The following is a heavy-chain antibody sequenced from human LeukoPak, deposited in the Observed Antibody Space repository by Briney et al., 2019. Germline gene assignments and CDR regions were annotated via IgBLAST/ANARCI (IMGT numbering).Heavy chain of an antibody. CDR2: ISYDGSNK. V-gene: IGHV3-30*04. Sequence: GRSPRLSCAASGFTFSSYAMHWVRQAPGKGLEWVAVISYDGSNKYYADSVKGRFTISRDNSKNTLYLQMNSLRAEDTAVYYCARETYYYDSSGYGLDYWGQGTLVTVSS. J-gene: IGHJ4*02. CDR3: ARETYYYDSSGYGLDY. D-gene: IGHD3-22*01. CDR1: GFTFSSYA.